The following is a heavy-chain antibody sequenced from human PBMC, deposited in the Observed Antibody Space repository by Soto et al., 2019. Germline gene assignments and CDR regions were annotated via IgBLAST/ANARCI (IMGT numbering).Heavy chain of an antibody. V-gene: IGHV4-31*03. Sequence: SETLSLTCSVSGGSISSGGYYWSWIRQLPVKDLEWIGYIYHSGNTYYNSSLKRRLTISVDTSKNQFSLKLTFVTAADTAVYYYAGVGISSSDDFDIWGQVTMVTASS. D-gene: IGHD6-6*01. CDR3: AGVGISSSDDFDI. CDR1: GGSISSGGYY. J-gene: IGHJ3*02. CDR2: IYHSGNT.